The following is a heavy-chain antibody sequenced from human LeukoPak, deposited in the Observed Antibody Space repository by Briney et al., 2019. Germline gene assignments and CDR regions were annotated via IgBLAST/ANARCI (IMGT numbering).Heavy chain of an antibody. CDR1: GGSISTYY. CDR2: IYTSGST. J-gene: IGHJ4*02. CDR3: ARAVLLWFGELLAFDY. D-gene: IGHD3-10*01. V-gene: IGHV4-4*07. Sequence: SETLSLTCTVSGGSISTYYWSWIRQPAGKGLEWIGRIYTSGSTNYNPSLKSRVTMSVDTSKNQFSLKLSSVTAADTAVYYCARAVLLWFGELLAFDYWGQGTLVTVSS.